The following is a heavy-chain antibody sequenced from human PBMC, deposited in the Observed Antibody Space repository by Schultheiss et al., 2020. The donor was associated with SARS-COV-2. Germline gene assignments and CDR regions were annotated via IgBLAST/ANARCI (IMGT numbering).Heavy chain of an antibody. D-gene: IGHD5-12*01. CDR2: ISYDGSNK. Sequence: GESLKISCAASGFTFSSYAMHWVRQAPGKGLEWVAVISYDGSNKYYADSVKGRFTISRDNSKNTLYLQMNSLRAEDTAVYYCARGVDIVATIPGDYFDYWGQGTLVTVSS. V-gene: IGHV3-30*01. J-gene: IGHJ4*02. CDR1: GFTFSSYA. CDR3: ARGVDIVATIPGDYFDY.